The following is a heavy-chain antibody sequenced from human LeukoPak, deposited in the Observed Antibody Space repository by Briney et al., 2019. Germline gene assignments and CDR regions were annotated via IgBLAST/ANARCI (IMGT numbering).Heavy chain of an antibody. D-gene: IGHD2-2*01. CDR2: IYYSGRT. CDR1: GGSISSSSYY. CDR3: ARLDIVVVPASSFDY. V-gene: IGHV4-39*01. J-gene: IGHJ4*02. Sequence: SETLSLTRTVSGGSISSSSYYWGWIRQPPGTGLEWIGSIYYSGRTYYNPSLKSRVTISVDTSKNQFSLKLRSVTAADTAVYYCARLDIVVVPASSFDYWGQGTLVTVSS.